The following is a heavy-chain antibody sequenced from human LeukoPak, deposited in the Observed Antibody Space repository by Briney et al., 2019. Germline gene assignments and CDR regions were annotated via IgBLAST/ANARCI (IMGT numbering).Heavy chain of an antibody. CDR2: INPNSGGT. Sequence: GASVKVSCKASGYTFTGYYMHWVRQAPGQGLEGMGWINPNSGGTNYAQKFQGRVTMTRDTSISTAYMELSRLRSDDTAVYYCARAISSGWFAEYFQHWGQGTLVTVSS. D-gene: IGHD6-19*01. V-gene: IGHV1-2*02. J-gene: IGHJ1*01. CDR3: ARAISSGWFAEYFQH. CDR1: GYTFTGYY.